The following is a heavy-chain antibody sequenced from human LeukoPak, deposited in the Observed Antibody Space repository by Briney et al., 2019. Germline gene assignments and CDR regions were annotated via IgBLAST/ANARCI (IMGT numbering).Heavy chain of an antibody. CDR3: ARTTTANGAGDY. Sequence: SETLSLTCTVSGGSISSGGYYWSWIRQHPGKGLEWIGYIYYSGSTYYNPSLKSRVTISVDTSKNQFSLKLSSVTAADTAVYYCARTTTANGAGDYWGQGTLVTVSS. CDR1: GGSISSGGYY. J-gene: IGHJ4*02. D-gene: IGHD4-11*01. CDR2: IYYSGST. V-gene: IGHV4-31*03.